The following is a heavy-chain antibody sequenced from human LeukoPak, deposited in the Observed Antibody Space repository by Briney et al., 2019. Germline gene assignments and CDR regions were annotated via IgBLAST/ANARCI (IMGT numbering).Heavy chain of an antibody. Sequence: GGSLRLSCAASGFTFSGYWMSWVRQAPGKGLEWVANIKQDGSEKYYVDSVKGRFTISRDNAKNSLYLQMNSLRAEDTAVYYCAREIPLGNYYGSGSYYPYFDYWGQGTLVTVSS. J-gene: IGHJ4*02. D-gene: IGHD3-10*01. V-gene: IGHV3-7*03. CDR1: GFTFSGYW. CDR3: AREIPLGNYYGSGSYYPYFDY. CDR2: IKQDGSEK.